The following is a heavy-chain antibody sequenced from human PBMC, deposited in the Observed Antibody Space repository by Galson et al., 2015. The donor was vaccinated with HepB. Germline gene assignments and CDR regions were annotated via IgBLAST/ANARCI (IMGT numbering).Heavy chain of an antibody. J-gene: IGHJ3*02. CDR2: INPYSGGT. D-gene: IGHD6-6*01. V-gene: IGHV1-2*02. CDR3: ARVTGYYSSSSFAFDI. CDR1: GSTFMGHY. Sequence: SVKVSCKASGSTFMGHYIHWVRQAPGQGLEWMGWINPYSGGTNYAQKFQGRVTMTRDTSISTAYMELSRLRSDDAAVYYCARVTGYYSSSSFAFDIWGQGTMVSVSS.